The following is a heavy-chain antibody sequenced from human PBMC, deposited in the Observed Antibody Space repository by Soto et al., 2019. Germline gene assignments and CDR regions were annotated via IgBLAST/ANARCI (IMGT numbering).Heavy chain of an antibody. CDR2: MNPNSGNT. J-gene: IGHJ6*02. CDR1: GYTFTSYD. CDR3: ARDYDFWSGYYPSFYYYGMDV. D-gene: IGHD3-3*01. V-gene: IGHV1-8*01. Sequence: ASVKVSCKASGYTFTSYDINWVRRATGQGLEWMGWMNPNSGNTGYAQKFQGRVTMTRNTSISTAYMELSSLRSEDTAVYYCARDYDFWSGYYPSFYYYGMDVWGQGTTVTVSS.